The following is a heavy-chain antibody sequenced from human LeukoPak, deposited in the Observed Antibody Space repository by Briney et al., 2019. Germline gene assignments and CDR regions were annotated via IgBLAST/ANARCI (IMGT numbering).Heavy chain of an antibody. Sequence: PSETLSLTCTVSGGSISSSSYYWGWIRQPPGKGLEWIGSIYYSGSTYYNPSLKSRVTISVDTSKNQFSLKLSSVTAADTAVYYCASPGLYCTNGVCYAFDYWGQGTLVTVSS. J-gene: IGHJ4*02. V-gene: IGHV4-39*07. CDR3: ASPGLYCTNGVCYAFDY. CDR2: IYYSGST. CDR1: GGSISSSSYY. D-gene: IGHD2-8*01.